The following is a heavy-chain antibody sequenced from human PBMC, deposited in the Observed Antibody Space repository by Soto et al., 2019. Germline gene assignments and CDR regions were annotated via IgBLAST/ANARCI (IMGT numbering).Heavy chain of an antibody. CDR2: IDPSDSYT. V-gene: IGHV5-10-1*01. CDR3: ARHREVDGDNLFDY. J-gene: IGHJ4*02. CDR1: GYSFTNKW. Sequence: GESLKISCKASGYSFTNKWISWVRQMPGKGLEWMGRIDPSDSYTNYSPSFQGHVTISVDMSISTAYLQWAGLKASDTAMYYCARHREVDGDNLFDYWGQGTVVTVSS. D-gene: IGHD6-19*01.